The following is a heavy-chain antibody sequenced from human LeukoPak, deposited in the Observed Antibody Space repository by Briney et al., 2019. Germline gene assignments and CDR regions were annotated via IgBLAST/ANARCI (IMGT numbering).Heavy chain of an antibody. V-gene: IGHV3-48*03. Sequence: GGSLRLSCAASGFTFSSYEMNWVRQAPGKGLEWVSYISSSGSTIYYADSVKGRFTISRDNAKNSLYLQMNSLRAEDTAVYYCASDQSPYDSSGYYGYNWGQGTLVTVSS. D-gene: IGHD3-22*01. J-gene: IGHJ4*02. CDR2: ISSSGSTI. CDR1: GFTFSSYE. CDR3: ASDQSPYDSSGYYGYN.